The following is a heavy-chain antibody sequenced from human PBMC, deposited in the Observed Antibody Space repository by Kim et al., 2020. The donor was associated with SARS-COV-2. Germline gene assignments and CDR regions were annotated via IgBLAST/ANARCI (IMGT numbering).Heavy chain of an antibody. V-gene: IGHV1-46*01. J-gene: IGHJ6*02. CDR3: ARDLGRWLQPYGMDV. Sequence: ASVKVSCKASGYTFTSYYMHWVRQAPGQGLEWMGIINPSGGSTSYAQKFQGRVTMTRDTSTSTVYMELSSLRSEDTAVYYCARDLGRWLQPYGMDVWGQGTTVTVSS. D-gene: IGHD5-18*01. CDR2: INPSGGST. CDR1: GYTFTSYY.